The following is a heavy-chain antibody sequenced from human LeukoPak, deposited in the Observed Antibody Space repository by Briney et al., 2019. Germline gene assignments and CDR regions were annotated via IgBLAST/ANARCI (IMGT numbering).Heavy chain of an antibody. Sequence: GGSLRLSCAASGFTFGSYAMSWVRQAPGKGLEWVSAISGSGGSTYYADSVKGRFTISRDNSKNTLYLQMNSLRAEDTAVYYCAKGTANWGSYYMDVWGKGTTVTVSS. V-gene: IGHV3-23*01. CDR3: AKGTANWGSYYMDV. CDR1: GFTFGSYA. CDR2: ISGSGGST. J-gene: IGHJ6*03. D-gene: IGHD7-27*01.